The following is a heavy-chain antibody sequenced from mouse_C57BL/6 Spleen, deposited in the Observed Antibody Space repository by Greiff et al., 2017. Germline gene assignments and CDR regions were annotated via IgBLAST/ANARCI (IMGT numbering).Heavy chain of an antibody. J-gene: IGHJ4*01. CDR3: ARHEDRGGYYEVPYAMDY. Sequence: QVQLQQSGAELVKPGASVKLSCKASGYTFTAYTIHWVKQRSGQGLEWIGWFYPGSGSIKYNEKFKDKATLTADKSSSTVYMELSRLTSEDSAVYFGARHEDRGGYYEVPYAMDYWGQGTSVTVSS. V-gene: IGHV1-62-2*01. D-gene: IGHD2-3*01. CDR1: GYTFTAYT. CDR2: FYPGSGSI.